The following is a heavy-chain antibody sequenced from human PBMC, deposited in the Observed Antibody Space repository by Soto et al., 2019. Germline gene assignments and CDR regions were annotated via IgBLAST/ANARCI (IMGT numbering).Heavy chain of an antibody. V-gene: IGHV3-23*01. CDR3: AKDFPFCGGDCYYGIY. CDR1: GFTFSSYA. D-gene: IGHD2-21*02. J-gene: IGHJ4*02. CDR2: ISGSGGST. Sequence: PGGSLRLSCAASGFTFSSYAMSWVRQAPGKGLEWVSAISGSGGSTYYADSVKGRFTISRDNSKNTLYLQMDSLRAEDTAVYYCAKDFPFCGGDCYYGIYWGQGTLVTVSS.